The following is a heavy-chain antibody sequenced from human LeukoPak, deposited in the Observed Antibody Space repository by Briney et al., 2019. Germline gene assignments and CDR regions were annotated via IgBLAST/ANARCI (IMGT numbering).Heavy chain of an antibody. CDR3: ARATYYDFWSGYYAPFDY. V-gene: IGHV4-30-4*08. J-gene: IGHJ4*02. CDR1: GGSISSGDYY. Sequence: SETLSLTCTVSGGSISSGDYYWSWIRQPPGKGLEWIGYFYYSGSTYYNPSLKSRVTISVDTSKNQFSLKLSSVTAADTAVYYCARATYYDFWSGYYAPFDYWGQGTLVTVSS. D-gene: IGHD3-3*01. CDR2: FYYSGST.